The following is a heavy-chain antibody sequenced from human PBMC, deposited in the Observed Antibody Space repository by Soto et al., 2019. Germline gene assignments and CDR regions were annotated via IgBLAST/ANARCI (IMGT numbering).Heavy chain of an antibody. D-gene: IGHD5-18*01. CDR2: IDPSDSYT. V-gene: IGHV5-10-1*01. J-gene: IGHJ4*02. Sequence: GESLKISCEGSGYSFTSYWNSWVRQMPGKGLEWMGRIDPSDSYTNYSPSFQGHVTISADKSISTAYLQWSSLKASDTAMYYCAGWDTAMAFDYWGQGTLVTVSS. CDR1: GYSFTSYW. CDR3: AGWDTAMAFDY.